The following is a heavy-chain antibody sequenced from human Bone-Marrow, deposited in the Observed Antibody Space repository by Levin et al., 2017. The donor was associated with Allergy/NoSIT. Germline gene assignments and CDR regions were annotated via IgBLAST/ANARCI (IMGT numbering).Heavy chain of an antibody. V-gene: IGHV3-30*18. CDR1: GFTFSTYG. CDR3: AKDYANTAMDY. J-gene: IGHJ4*02. CDR2: ISHDGSNK. Sequence: GGSLRLSCAASGFTFSTYGMYWVRQAPGKGLEWMAVISHDGSNKYYAESLKGRITISRDNSKDMLYLQMSRLTAEDTAVYYCAKDYANTAMDYWGQGTLVTVSS. D-gene: IGHD3-16*01.